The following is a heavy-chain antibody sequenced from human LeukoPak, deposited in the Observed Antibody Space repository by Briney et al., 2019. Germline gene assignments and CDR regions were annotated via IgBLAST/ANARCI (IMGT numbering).Heavy chain of an antibody. J-gene: IGHJ4*02. V-gene: IGHV6-1*01. CDR3: AKDRYSSGWYSDFDY. Sequence: SQTLSLTFAISGDSVSTNSATWNWIRQSPSRGLEWLGRTYYRSKWYNDYAVSVKSRVTINPDTSKNQFSLQLNSVTPEDTAVYYCAKDRYSSGWYSDFDYWGQGTLVTVSS. CDR1: GDSVSTNSAT. D-gene: IGHD6-19*01. CDR2: TYYRSKWYN.